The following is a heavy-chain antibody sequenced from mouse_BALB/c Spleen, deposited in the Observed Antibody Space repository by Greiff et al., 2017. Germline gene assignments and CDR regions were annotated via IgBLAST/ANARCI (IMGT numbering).Heavy chain of an antibody. J-gene: IGHJ4*01. Sequence: EVQRVESGGDLVKPGGSLKLSCAASGFTFSSYGMSWVRQTPDKRLEWVATISSGGSYTYYPDSVKGRFTISRDNAKNTLYLQMSSLKSEDTAMYYCARDGYDYAMDYWGQGTSVTVSS. CDR1: GFTFSSYG. D-gene: IGHD2-2*01. CDR3: ARDGYDYAMDY. CDR2: ISSGGSYT. V-gene: IGHV5-6*01.